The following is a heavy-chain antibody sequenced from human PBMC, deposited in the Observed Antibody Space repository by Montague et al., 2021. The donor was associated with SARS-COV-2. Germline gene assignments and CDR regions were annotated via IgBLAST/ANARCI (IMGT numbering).Heavy chain of an antibody. CDR1: GFTFSTYA. Sequence: SLRLSCAASGFTFSTYAMHWVRQAPGKGLEWVSGISSGGNKHHAASLKDRFTISSGDSSNTLLLQMHSLRAEDTAMYYCAKNLPVQFYFDDWGQGTLVAVSS. V-gene: IGHV3-23*01. J-gene: IGHJ4*02. CDR2: ISSGGNK. CDR3: AKNLPVQFYFDD.